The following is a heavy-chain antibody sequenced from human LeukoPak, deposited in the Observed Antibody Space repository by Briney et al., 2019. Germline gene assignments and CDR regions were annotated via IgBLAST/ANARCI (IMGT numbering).Heavy chain of an antibody. J-gene: IGHJ4*02. V-gene: IGHV4-4*02. Sequence: PSGTLSLTCAVSGGSISSSNWWSWVRQPPGKGLEWIGEIYHSGSTNYNPSLKSRVTISVDKSKNQFSLKLSSVTAADTAVYYCARQNYYDSSGFDYWGQGTLVTVSS. CDR3: ARQNYYDSSGFDY. CDR1: GGSISSSNW. D-gene: IGHD3-22*01. CDR2: IYHSGST.